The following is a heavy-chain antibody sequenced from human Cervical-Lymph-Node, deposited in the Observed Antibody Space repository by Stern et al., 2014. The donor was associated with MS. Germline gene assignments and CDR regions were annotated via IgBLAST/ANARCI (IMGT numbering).Heavy chain of an antibody. CDR1: GFSLSNSA. J-gene: IGHJ6*02. V-gene: IGHV3-30*03. CDR3: MGVGDAMHV. CDR2: MSFVGGNK. Sequence: VQLVESGGGVVQPGRSLILSCAASGFSLSNSAMHWVRQAPGKGLEWVAVMSFVGGNKKYGDSVKGRFSISRDMANNTLFLQMNSLRLEDTAVYYCMGVGDAMHVWGQGTTVIVSS.